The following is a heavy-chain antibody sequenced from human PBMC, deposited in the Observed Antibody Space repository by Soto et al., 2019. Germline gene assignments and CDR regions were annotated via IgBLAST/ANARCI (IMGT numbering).Heavy chain of an antibody. CDR2: LYDVDGT. V-gene: IGHV3-53*01. J-gene: IGHJ3*01. CDR1: GLTVSGKKY. CDR3: ASWHEREHAYDV. D-gene: IGHD1-1*01. Sequence: DVQLVESGGGLIQPGESLRLSCAAFGLTVSGKKYVAWVRQAPGKGLEWVSALYDVDGTYYADSVKGRFTTSRDSSKTTVYLQMNGLRPDDTAVYYCASWHEREHAYDVWGQETTVTVSS.